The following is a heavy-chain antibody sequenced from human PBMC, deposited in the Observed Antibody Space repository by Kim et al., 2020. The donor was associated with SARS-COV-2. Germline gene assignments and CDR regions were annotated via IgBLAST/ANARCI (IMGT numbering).Heavy chain of an antibody. Sequence: GGSLRLSCAASGFTFSSYWMSWVRQAPGKGLEWVANIKQDGSEKYYVDSVKGRFTISRDNAKNSLYLQMNSLRAEDTAVYYCARGGIEIFGVVPFDYYYYYGMDVWGQRTTVTVSS. V-gene: IGHV3-7*01. D-gene: IGHD3-3*01. CDR1: GFTFSSYW. CDR3: ARGGIEIFGVVPFDYYYYYGMDV. CDR2: IKQDGSEK. J-gene: IGHJ6*02.